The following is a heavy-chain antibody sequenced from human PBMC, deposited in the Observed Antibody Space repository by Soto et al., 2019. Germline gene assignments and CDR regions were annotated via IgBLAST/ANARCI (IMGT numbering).Heavy chain of an antibody. CDR1: GFTFSSYG. Sequence: GGSLRLSCAASGFTFSSYGMHWVRQAPGKGLEWVAVITYDGSNKYYADSVKGRFTISRDNAKNTLYLQMNSLRAEDTAVYYCAKDLIGVVVPAGMIGTNYYYGMDVWGQGTTVTVSS. CDR2: ITYDGSNK. J-gene: IGHJ6*02. D-gene: IGHD2-2*01. CDR3: AKDLIGVVVPAGMIGTNYYYGMDV. V-gene: IGHV3-30*18.